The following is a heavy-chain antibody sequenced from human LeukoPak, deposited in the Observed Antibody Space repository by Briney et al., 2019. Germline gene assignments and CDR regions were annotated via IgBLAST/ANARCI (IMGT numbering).Heavy chain of an antibody. CDR1: GFTFSDYA. CDR3: ARGAFGYYMDV. D-gene: IGHD3-16*01. Sequence: GGSLRLSCAASGFTFSDYAMHWVRQAPGKGLEWVSAISSHIDTIYHGDSVKGRFTISRDNAKNSLYLEMNNLRAEDTALYYCARGAFGYYMDVWGQGTTVAVSS. J-gene: IGHJ6*03. CDR2: ISSHIDTI. V-gene: IGHV3-69-1*01.